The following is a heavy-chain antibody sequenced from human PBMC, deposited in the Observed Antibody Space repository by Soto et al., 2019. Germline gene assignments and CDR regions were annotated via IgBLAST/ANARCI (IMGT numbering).Heavy chain of an antibody. Sequence: QVQLQESGPGLVKPSETLSLTCTASGGSISSYYWSWIRQPPGKGLEWIGYIYYSGSTNYNPSLKSRVTISVDTSKNQFSLKLNSVTAADTAVYYCARGRAENEYWGQGTLVTVSS. CDR3: ARGRAENEY. V-gene: IGHV4-59*01. CDR2: IYYSGST. J-gene: IGHJ4*02. CDR1: GGSISSYY. D-gene: IGHD1-1*01.